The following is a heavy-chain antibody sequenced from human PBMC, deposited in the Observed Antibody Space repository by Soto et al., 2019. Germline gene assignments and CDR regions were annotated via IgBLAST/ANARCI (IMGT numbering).Heavy chain of an antibody. CDR1: GYSFTSYW. CDR3: ARREGYVTPGITRTNSFDP. Sequence: GESLKISCKGSGYSFTSYWLGWVRQMPGKGLEWLGIIYPSDSDTSYSPSFQGQVTISADKPISTAYLQWSGLKASDPAMYYWARREGYVTPGITRTNSFDPWGQGTLVTVSS. J-gene: IGHJ5*02. V-gene: IGHV5-51*01. D-gene: IGHD1-7*01. CDR2: IYPSDSDT.